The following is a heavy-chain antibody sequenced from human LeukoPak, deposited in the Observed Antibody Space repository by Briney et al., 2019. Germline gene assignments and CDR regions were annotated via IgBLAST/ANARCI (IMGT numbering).Heavy chain of an antibody. CDR3: AKGACGQWLACYFDY. CDR2: VSGSGGST. D-gene: IGHD6-19*01. J-gene: IGHJ4*02. Sequence: PGGSLRLSCAASGFTFSSYAISWVRQAPGKGLEWVSAVSGSGGSTYYADSVKGRFTISRDNSKNTLYLQMNSLRAEDTAVYYCAKGACGQWLACYFDYWGQGPRSPSPQ. CDR1: GFTFSSYA. V-gene: IGHV3-23*01.